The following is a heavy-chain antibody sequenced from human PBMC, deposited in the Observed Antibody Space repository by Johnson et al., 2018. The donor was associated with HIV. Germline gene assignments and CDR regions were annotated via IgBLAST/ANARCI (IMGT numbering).Heavy chain of an antibody. V-gene: IGHV3-48*04. Sequence: MQLVESGGGVVQPGGSLRLSCAASGFTFSSYGMHWVRQAPGKGLEWVSYICSSGSTIYYADSVKGRFTISRDNNKNSLYLQMNSLRAEDMAVYYCAREEVTIFGVAYDAFDIWGQGTMVTVSS. CDR3: AREEVTIFGVAYDAFDI. D-gene: IGHD3-3*01. CDR1: GFTFSSYG. CDR2: ICSSGSTI. J-gene: IGHJ3*02.